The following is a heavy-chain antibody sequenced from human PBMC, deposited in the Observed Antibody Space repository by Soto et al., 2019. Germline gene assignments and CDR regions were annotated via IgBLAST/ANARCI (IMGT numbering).Heavy chain of an antibody. Sequence: GGSLRLSCAASEFTFSNYAMSWVRQAPGKGLEWVSAISYGGGTTYYADSVKGRFTISRDNSKNTLYLQMNSLRAEDTAVYYCAKNLGYYYDSTGYHFDYWGQGALVTVSS. V-gene: IGHV3-23*01. CDR1: EFTFSNYA. J-gene: IGHJ4*02. CDR2: ISYGGGTT. CDR3: AKNLGYYYDSTGYHFDY. D-gene: IGHD3-22*01.